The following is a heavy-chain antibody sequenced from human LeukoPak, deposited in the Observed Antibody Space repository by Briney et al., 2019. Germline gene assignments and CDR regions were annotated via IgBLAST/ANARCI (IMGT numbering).Heavy chain of an antibody. D-gene: IGHD3-9*01. Sequence: ASVKVSCKASGGTFSSYAISWVRQAPGQGLEWMGRIIPILGIANYAQKFQGRVTITADKSTITAYMELSSLRSEDTAVYYCARSRTRYELRYFDWLLSYIDYWGQGTLVTVSS. CDR3: ARSRTRYELRYFDWLLSYIDY. CDR1: GGTFSSYA. V-gene: IGHV1-69*04. J-gene: IGHJ4*02. CDR2: IIPILGIA.